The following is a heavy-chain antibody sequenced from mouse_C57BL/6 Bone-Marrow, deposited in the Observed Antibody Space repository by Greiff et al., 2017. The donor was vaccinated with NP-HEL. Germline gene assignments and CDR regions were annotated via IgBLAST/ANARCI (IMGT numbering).Heavy chain of an antibody. J-gene: IGHJ3*01. Sequence: QVQLKESGPGLVAPSQSLSITCTVSGFSLTSYGVHWVRQPPGKGLEWLVVIWSDGSTTYNSALKSRLSISKDNSKSQVFLKMNSLQTDDTAMYYCARHFYDGYPAWFAYWGQGTLVTVSA. D-gene: IGHD2-3*01. CDR1: GFSLTSYG. CDR3: ARHFYDGYPAWFAY. CDR2: IWSDGST. V-gene: IGHV2-6-1*01.